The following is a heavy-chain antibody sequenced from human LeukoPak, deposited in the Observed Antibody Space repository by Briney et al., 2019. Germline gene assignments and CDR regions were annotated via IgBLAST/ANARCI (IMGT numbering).Heavy chain of an antibody. J-gene: IGHJ4*02. D-gene: IGHD1-7*01. CDR2: ISYDGSNK. CDR3: ARSRAGTTPCFDY. CDR1: GFTFSSYA. V-gene: IGHV3-30-3*01. Sequence: GGSLRLSCAASGFTFSSYAMHWVRQAPGKGLEWVAVISYDGSNKYYADSVKGRFTISRDNSKNTLYLQMNSLRAEDTAVYYCARSRAGTTPCFDYWGQGTLVTVSS.